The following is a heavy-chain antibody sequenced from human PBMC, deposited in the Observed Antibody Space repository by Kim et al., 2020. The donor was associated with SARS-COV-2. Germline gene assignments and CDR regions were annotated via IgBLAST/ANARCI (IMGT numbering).Heavy chain of an antibody. D-gene: IGHD2-21*02. V-gene: IGHV4-39*01. J-gene: IGHJ5*02. CDR2: IYYGGST. CDR1: GGSVSSGINS. Sequence: SETLSLTCTVSGGSVSSGINSWGWIRQPPGKGLEWIGTIYYGGSTYYNPSLKSRVTISVDTSKNQLSLKLSSVTAADTAVYYCARILTLASLRCWMDPWG. CDR3: ARILTLASLRCWMDP.